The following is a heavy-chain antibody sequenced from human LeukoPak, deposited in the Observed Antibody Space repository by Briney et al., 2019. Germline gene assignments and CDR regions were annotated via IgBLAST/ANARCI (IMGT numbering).Heavy chain of an antibody. CDR1: GGSISNSNYY. D-gene: IGHD4-17*01. Sequence: SETLSLTCTVSGGSISNSNYYWGCIRQPPEKGLEWIGSIYYSGRTYYNPSLKSRVTISIDTSNNQVSLNLSSVTAADTAVYYCARLSRGDYFDYWGQGTLVTVSS. J-gene: IGHJ4*02. CDR3: ARLSRGDYFDY. CDR2: IYYSGRT. V-gene: IGHV4-39*01.